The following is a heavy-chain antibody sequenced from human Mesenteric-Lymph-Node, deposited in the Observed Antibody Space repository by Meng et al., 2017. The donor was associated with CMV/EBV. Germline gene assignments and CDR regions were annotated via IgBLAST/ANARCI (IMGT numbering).Heavy chain of an antibody. CDR3: ARVRNPGGGLDV. CDR2: MSHSGST. V-gene: IGHV4-4*02. J-gene: IGHJ6*02. Sequence: SETLSLTCAVSGGFISSCHWWTWVRQPPGKGLEWIGEMSHSGSTSYNPSLERRVSISVDTSNNQFSLKLSSVTAADTAVYYCARVRNPGGGLDVWGQGTTVTVSS. CDR1: GGFISSCHW. D-gene: IGHD3-10*01.